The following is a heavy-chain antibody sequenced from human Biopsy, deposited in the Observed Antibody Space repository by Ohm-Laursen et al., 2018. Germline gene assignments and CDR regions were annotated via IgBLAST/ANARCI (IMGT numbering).Heavy chain of an antibody. J-gene: IGHJ4*02. CDR2: IFKDGNT. D-gene: IGHD6-19*01. V-gene: IGHV4-38-2*01. CDR3: ARVGSGWAPFDK. CDR1: GYSISSDYR. Sequence: TLSLTCAVSGYSISSDYRWGWIRQAPGKTLEWLGDIFKDGNTHYNPSLRSRLIISIDTSKNQFSLMMTSVSGADTAVYFCARVGSGWAPFDKWGPGTLVTVSS.